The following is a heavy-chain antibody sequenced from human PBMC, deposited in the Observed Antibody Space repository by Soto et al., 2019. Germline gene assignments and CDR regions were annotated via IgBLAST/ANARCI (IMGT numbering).Heavy chain of an antibody. CDR3: AGDSHYGDNGNY. CDR2: IYYSGST. V-gene: IGHV4-31*03. CDR1: GGSISSGGYY. D-gene: IGHD4-17*01. Sequence: PSETLSLTCTVSGGSISSGGYYWSWIRQHPGKGLEWIGYIYYSGSTYYNPSLKSRVTISVDTSKNQFSLKLSSVTAADTAVYYCAGDSHYGDNGNYWGQGTLVTVSS. J-gene: IGHJ4*02.